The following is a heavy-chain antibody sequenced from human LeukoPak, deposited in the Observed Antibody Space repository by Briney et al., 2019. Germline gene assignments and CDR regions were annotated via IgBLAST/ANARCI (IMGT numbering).Heavy chain of an antibody. D-gene: IGHD5-24*01. Sequence: ASVKVSCKASGGTFSSYTISWVRQAPGQGLEWMGIINPSGGSTSYAQKFQGRVTMTRDTSTSTVYMELSSLRSEDTAVYYCARDPFRDGYNYFADYWGQGTLVTVSS. V-gene: IGHV1-46*01. CDR3: ARDPFRDGYNYFADY. CDR1: GGTFSSYT. CDR2: INPSGGST. J-gene: IGHJ4*02.